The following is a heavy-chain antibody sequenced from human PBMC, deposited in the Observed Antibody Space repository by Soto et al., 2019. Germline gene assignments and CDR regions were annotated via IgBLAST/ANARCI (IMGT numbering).Heavy chain of an antibody. J-gene: IGHJ5*02. D-gene: IGHD3-3*01. V-gene: IGHV3-33*01. CDR3: ARDLAIFGVFNGGANWFDP. Sequence: QVQLVESGGGVVQPGRSLRLSCAASGFTFSSYGMHWVRQAPGKGLEWVAVIWYDGSNKYYADSVKGRFTISRDNSKNTLYLQMSSLRAEDTAVYYCARDLAIFGVFNGGANWFDPWGQGTLVTVSS. CDR2: IWYDGSNK. CDR1: GFTFSSYG.